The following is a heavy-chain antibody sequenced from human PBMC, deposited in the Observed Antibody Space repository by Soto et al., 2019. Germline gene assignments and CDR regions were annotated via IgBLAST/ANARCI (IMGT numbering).Heavy chain of an antibody. CDR2: ISAYNGNT. CDR3: ARLAITPDCSSTSCSPGGWFDP. CDR1: GYTFTSYG. V-gene: IGHV1-18*01. D-gene: IGHD2-2*01. Sequence: QVQLVQSGAEVKKPGASVKVSCKASGYTFTSYGISWVRQAPGQGLEWMGWISAYNGNTNYAQKLQGRVTMTTDTSTSTADMELRSLRSDDTAVYYCARLAITPDCSSTSCSPGGWFDPWGQGTLVTVSS. J-gene: IGHJ5*02.